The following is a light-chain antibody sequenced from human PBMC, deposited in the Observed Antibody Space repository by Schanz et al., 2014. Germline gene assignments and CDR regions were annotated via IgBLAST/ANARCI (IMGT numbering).Light chain of an antibody. CDR1: SSDVGGYNY. CDR3: SSYAGNNNLRVL. V-gene: IGLV2-11*01. Sequence: QSALTQPRSVSGSPGQSVTISCTGTSSDVGGYNYVSWYQQHPGKAPKLMIYDVSKRPSGVPNRFSGSKSDNTASLTVSGLQAEDEADYYCSSYAGNNNLRVLFGGGTKLTVL. CDR2: DVS. J-gene: IGLJ2*01.